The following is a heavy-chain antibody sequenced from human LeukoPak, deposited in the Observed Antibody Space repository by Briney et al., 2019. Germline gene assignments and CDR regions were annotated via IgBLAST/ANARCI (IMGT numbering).Heavy chain of an antibody. CDR3: TSGFDLDDGMDF. Sequence: GGSLRLSCAASGFTFSSYWMSWVRQAPGKGLKWVANVKQDGRAKYYVHSVKGRYTICRDNAQNSLYQQMNSLMAYDTGVCYCTSGFDLDDGMDFWGQGTLVTVSS. CDR1: GFTFSSYW. CDR2: VKQDGRAK. J-gene: IGHJ4*02. V-gene: IGHV3-7*01. D-gene: IGHD3-9*01.